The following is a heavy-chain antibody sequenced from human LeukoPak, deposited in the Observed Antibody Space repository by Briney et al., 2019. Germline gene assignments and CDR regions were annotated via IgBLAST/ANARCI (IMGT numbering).Heavy chain of an antibody. Sequence: GGSLRLSCAASGFTFSDYYMSWIHQAPGKGLEWVSYISSSGSTIYYADSVKGRFTISRDNAKNSLYLQMNSLRAEDTAVYYCARRTPNYYYYGMDVWGQGTTVTVSS. V-gene: IGHV3-11*01. CDR2: ISSSGSTI. J-gene: IGHJ6*02. D-gene: IGHD2-2*01. CDR3: ARRTPNYYYYGMDV. CDR1: GFTFSDYY.